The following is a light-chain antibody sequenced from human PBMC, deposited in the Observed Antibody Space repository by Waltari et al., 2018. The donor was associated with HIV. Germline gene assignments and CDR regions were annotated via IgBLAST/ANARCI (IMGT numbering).Light chain of an antibody. CDR3: CSYAGIWGV. CDR2: DVN. Sequence: QSALTQPRSVSGSPGQSVTISCTGTSSDVGAYNYVSWYQQHPGKAPKLMIYDVNKRPSGCPDGFAGSKSGNTASLNISGLQAEDESDYYCCSYAGIWGVFGTGTKVTVL. CDR1: SSDVGAYNY. V-gene: IGLV2-11*01. J-gene: IGLJ1*01.